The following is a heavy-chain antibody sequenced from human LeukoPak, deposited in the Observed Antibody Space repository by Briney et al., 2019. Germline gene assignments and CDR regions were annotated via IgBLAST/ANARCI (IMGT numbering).Heavy chain of an antibody. CDR3: ARDEGGYSYGYN. D-gene: IGHD5-18*01. Sequence: VSVIYSGGSTYYADSVKGRFTISRDNSKNTLYLQMNSLRAEDTAVYYCARDEGGYSYGYNWGQGTLVTVSS. J-gene: IGHJ4*02. V-gene: IGHV3-53*01. CDR2: IYSGGST.